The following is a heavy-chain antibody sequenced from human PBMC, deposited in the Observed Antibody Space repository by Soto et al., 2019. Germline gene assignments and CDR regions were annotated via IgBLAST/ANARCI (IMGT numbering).Heavy chain of an antibody. CDR2: IIPIFGTA. J-gene: IGHJ5*02. V-gene: IGHV1-69*13. Sequence: WASVKVSCKASGGTFSSYAISWVRQAPGQGLEWMGGIIPIFGTANYAQKFQGRVTITADESTSTAYMELSSLRSEDTAVYYCARGTPGIAVVGWFDPWGQGTLVTVSS. CDR1: GGTFSSYA. D-gene: IGHD6-19*01. CDR3: ARGTPGIAVVGWFDP.